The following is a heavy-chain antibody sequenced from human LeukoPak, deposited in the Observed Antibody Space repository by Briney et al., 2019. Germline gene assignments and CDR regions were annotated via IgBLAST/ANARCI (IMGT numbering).Heavy chain of an antibody. J-gene: IGHJ3*02. CDR2: ICAYNPNT. Sequence: ASVKVSCKASGYTFTSYGISWLRQAPGQGLEWMGWICAYNPNTNLAQNLQGRVTMTTDTSTSTAYMELRSLRSDDTAVYYCARSGYSSGGSCHPGAFDIWGQGTVVTVSS. V-gene: IGHV1-18*01. D-gene: IGHD2-15*01. CDR1: GYTFTSYG. CDR3: ARSGYSSGGSCHPGAFDI.